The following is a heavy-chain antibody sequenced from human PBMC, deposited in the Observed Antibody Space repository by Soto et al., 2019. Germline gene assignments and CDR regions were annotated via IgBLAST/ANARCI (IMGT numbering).Heavy chain of an antibody. CDR3: ARNGLGYYDSSGYYYFDY. Sequence: GGSLRLSCAASGFTFSSYAMHWVRQAPGKGLEWVAVISYDGSNKYYADSVKGRFTISRDNSKNTLYLQMNSLRAEDTAVYYCARNGLGYYDSSGYYYFDYWGQGTLVTVSS. CDR1: GFTFSSYA. CDR2: ISYDGSNK. V-gene: IGHV3-30-3*01. J-gene: IGHJ4*02. D-gene: IGHD3-22*01.